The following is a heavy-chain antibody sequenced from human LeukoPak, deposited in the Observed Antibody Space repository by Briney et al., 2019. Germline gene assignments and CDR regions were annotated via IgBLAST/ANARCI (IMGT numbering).Heavy chain of an antibody. CDR1: GFTFSSYS. Sequence: GGSLRLSCAASGFTFSSYSMNWVRQAPGKGLEWVSSISSSSSYIYYADSVKGRFTISRDNAKNSLYLQMNSLRAEDTAVYYCARWGQQRAFDIWGQGTMVTVSS. CDR2: ISSSSSYI. D-gene: IGHD1-26*01. V-gene: IGHV3-21*01. CDR3: ARWGQQRAFDI. J-gene: IGHJ3*02.